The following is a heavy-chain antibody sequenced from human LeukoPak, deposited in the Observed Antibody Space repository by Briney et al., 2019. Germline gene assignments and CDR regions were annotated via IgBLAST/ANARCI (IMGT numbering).Heavy chain of an antibody. CDR3: ARDPIGSRWPYYFDY. CDR2: INAGNGNT. V-gene: IGHV1-3*01. CDR1: GYTFTTYA. D-gene: IGHD6-13*01. J-gene: IGHJ4*02. Sequence: ASVKVSCTASGYTFTTYAMHWVRQAPGQRLEWMGWINAGNGNTKYSQKFQARVTITRDTSASTAYMELSSLRSEDTAVYYCARDPIGSRWPYYFDYWGQGTLVTVSS.